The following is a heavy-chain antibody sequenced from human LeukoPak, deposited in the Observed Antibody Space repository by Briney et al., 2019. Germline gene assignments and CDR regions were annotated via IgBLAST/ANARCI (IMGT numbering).Heavy chain of an antibody. CDR3: ARDGRGSRYYFQH. J-gene: IGHJ1*01. D-gene: IGHD1-26*01. V-gene: IGHV1-69*05. CDR1: GGTFSSYA. CDR2: IIPIFGTA. Sequence: SVKVSCKASGGTFSSYAISWVRQAPGQGLEWMGGIIPIFGTANYAQKFQGRVTMTRDTSTSTVYMELSSLRSEDTAVYYCARDGRGSRYYFQHWGQGTLVTVSS.